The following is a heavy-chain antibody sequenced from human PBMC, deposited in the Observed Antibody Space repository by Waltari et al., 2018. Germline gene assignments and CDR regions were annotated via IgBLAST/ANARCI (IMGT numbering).Heavy chain of an antibody. D-gene: IGHD3-10*01. J-gene: IGHJ5*02. CDR3: ARAIWFRESGWFDP. Sequence: QVQLQESGPGLVKPSETLSLTCTVSGYSISTGHYWGWIRQPPGKGLEWIGSIYHSGSTYYNPSLKSRVTISVDTSKNQFSLKLSSVTAADTAVYYCARAIWFRESGWFDPWGQGTLVTVSS. CDR2: IYHSGST. CDR1: GYSISTGHY. V-gene: IGHV4-38-2*02.